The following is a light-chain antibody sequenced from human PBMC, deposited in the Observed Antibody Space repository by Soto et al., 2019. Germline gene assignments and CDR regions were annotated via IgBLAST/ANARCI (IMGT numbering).Light chain of an antibody. V-gene: IGKV1-5*01. CDR3: QQYETFSGT. J-gene: IGKJ1*01. CDR2: DAS. CDR1: QSISSW. Sequence: DIQTTQSSSTLSAPVGHGATITCRPSQSISSWLAWYQQKPGKAPKLLIYDASALPRGVPSRFSGSGSGTKFTLTIASLQPDDFATYYCQQYETFSGTFGPGTKVDIK.